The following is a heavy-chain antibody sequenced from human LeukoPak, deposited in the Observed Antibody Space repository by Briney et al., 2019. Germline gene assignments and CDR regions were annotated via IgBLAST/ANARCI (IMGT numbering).Heavy chain of an antibody. CDR2: LNLDGSDK. D-gene: IGHD1-1*01. Sequence: GGSLRLSCAASGFTFSDYYMSWIRQAPGKGLGWVASLNLDGSDKYYVDSVKGRFTISRDNAKNSLYLQMDSLRVEDTAVYYCAKGKRYPDYWGQGTLVTVSS. CDR1: GFTFSDYY. CDR3: AKGKRYPDY. V-gene: IGHV3-7*03. J-gene: IGHJ4*02.